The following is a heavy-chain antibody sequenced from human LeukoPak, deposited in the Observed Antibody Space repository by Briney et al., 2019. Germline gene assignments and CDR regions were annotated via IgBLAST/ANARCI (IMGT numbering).Heavy chain of an antibody. CDR1: GLTFSSYG. D-gene: IGHD6-13*01. V-gene: IGHV3-7*01. CDR3: LSDYQGY. J-gene: IGHJ4*02. CDR2: IKEDESEK. Sequence: GGSLRLSCAASGLTFSSYGMCWVRQAQGKGLERVANIKEDESEKYYGDSVKGRFTIYRDNAKNSLYLQMNSLRTEDTGALYCLSDYQGYWGQGTLVTVSS.